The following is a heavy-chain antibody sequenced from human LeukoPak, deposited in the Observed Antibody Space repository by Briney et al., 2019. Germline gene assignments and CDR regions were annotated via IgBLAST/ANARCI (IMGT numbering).Heavy chain of an antibody. CDR2: IYPGDSDT. CDR3: ARPKAAADLPPSY. CDR1: GYSFTSFW. Sequence: GESLKISCKGAGYSFTSFWIGWVRQMPGKGLEWMGIIYPGDSDTRYSPSFQGQVTISADKSISAAYLQWSSLKASDTAMYYCARPKAAADLPPSYWGQGTLVTVSS. V-gene: IGHV5-51*01. J-gene: IGHJ4*02. D-gene: IGHD6-13*01.